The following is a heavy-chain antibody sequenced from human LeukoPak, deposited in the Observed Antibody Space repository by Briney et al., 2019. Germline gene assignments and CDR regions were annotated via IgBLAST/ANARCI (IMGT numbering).Heavy chain of an antibody. D-gene: IGHD3-10*01. J-gene: IGHJ3*02. CDR2: MNPNSGNT. CDR3: AREGLPTGHAFDI. CDR1: GYTFTSYD. Sequence: ASVKVSRKASGYTFTSYDINWVRQATGQGLEWMGWMNPNSGNTGYAQKFQGRVTMTRNTSISTAYMELSSLRSEDTAVYYCAREGLPTGHAFDIWGQGTMVTVSS. V-gene: IGHV1-8*01.